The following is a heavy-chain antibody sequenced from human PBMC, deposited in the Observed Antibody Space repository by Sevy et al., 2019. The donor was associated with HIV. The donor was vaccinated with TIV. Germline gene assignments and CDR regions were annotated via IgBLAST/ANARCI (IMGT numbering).Heavy chain of an antibody. J-gene: IGHJ4*02. CDR2: IRNKANSHTT. D-gene: IGHD6-19*01. V-gene: IGHV3-72*01. CDR3: ARVTAVADLYFDY. Sequence: GGSLRLSCAASGFTFSDHYMDWVRQAPGKGLEWVGRIRNKANSHTTEYAASVKGRFTISRDDSKNSLYLQMNSLKTGDTAVYYCARVTAVADLYFDYWGQGTLVTVSS. CDR1: GFTFSDHY.